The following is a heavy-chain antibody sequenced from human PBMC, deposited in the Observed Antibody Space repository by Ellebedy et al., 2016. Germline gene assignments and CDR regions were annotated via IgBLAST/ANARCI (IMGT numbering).Heavy chain of an antibody. D-gene: IGHD5-24*01. CDR3: GRTRKDVVGAAED. J-gene: IGHJ4*02. CDR1: GFTFSDHY. V-gene: IGHV3-72*01. Sequence: GGSLRLSCAASGFTFSDHYMDWIRQAPGKGLEWIGRIRKQVNSYTTEYAASVKGRFTISRDDSKNSLYLQIDSLKSEDTAIYYCGRTRKDVVGAAEDWGQGTLVPVSS. CDR2: IRKQVNSYTT.